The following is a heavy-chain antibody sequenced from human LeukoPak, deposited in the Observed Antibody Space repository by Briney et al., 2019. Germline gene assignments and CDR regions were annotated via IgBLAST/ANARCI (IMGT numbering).Heavy chain of an antibody. Sequence: GGSLRLSCAASGFTFSSYSMNWVRQAPGKGLEWVSYISSSSSTIYYADSVKGRFTISRDNAKNSLYLQMNSPRDEDTAVYYCASGYGALQYYYYYYGMDVWGQGTTVTVSS. CDR1: GFTFSSYS. V-gene: IGHV3-48*02. D-gene: IGHD4-17*01. CDR3: ASGYGALQYYYYYYGMDV. CDR2: ISSSSSTI. J-gene: IGHJ6*02.